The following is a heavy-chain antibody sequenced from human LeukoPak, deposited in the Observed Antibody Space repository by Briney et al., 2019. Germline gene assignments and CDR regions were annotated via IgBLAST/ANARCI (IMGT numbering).Heavy chain of an antibody. CDR2: IYYSGST. CDR1: GGSISSYY. D-gene: IGHD4-11*01. V-gene: IGHV4-59*12. CDR3: ARVRRYSNYAYYYYYMDV. J-gene: IGHJ6*03. Sequence: SETLSLTCTVSGGSISSYYWSWIRQPPGKGLEWIGNIYYSGSTNYNPSLKSRVTISVDTSKNQFSLKLSSVTAADTAVYYCARVRRYSNYAYYYYYMDVWGKGTTVTVSS.